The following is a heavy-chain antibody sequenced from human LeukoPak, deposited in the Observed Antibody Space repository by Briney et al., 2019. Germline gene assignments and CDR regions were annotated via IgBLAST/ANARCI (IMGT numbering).Heavy chain of an antibody. V-gene: IGHV3-7*01. CDR3: ARVTGGYSYGSGPEYFQH. D-gene: IGHD5-18*01. CDR2: IKQDGSEK. Sequence: GRSLRLSCAASGFTFSGYWMGWVRQAPGKGLEWVANIKQDGSEKYYVDSVKGRFTISRDNSKNTLYLQMNSLRAEDTAVYYCARVTGGYSYGSGPEYFQHWGQGTLVTVSS. J-gene: IGHJ1*01. CDR1: GFTFSGYW.